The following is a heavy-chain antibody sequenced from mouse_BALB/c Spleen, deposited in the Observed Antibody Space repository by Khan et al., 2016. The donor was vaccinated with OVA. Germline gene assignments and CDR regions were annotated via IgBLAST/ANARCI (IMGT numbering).Heavy chain of an antibody. D-gene: IGHD2-14*01. CDR2: ISSTGST. J-gene: IGHJ4*01. CDR3: ARSLYYSYGYALDC. Sequence: EVELKQSGPGLVKPSQSLSLTCTVTGYSITSDYAWNWIRQFPGNKLEWMGYISSTGSTSYNPSLKSRISITRDTSKNQFFLQLKSVTTEDTATYYCARSLYYSYGYALDCWGQGTSVTVSS. V-gene: IGHV3-2*02. CDR1: GYSITSDYA.